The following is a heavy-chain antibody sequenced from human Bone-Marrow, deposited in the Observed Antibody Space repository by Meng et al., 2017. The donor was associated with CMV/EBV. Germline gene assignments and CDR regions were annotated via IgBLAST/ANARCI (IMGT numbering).Heavy chain of an antibody. Sequence: ASVKVSCKASGGTFSSYAISWVRQATGQGLEWMGWMNPNSGNTGYAQKFQGRVTITRNTSISTAYMELSSLRSEDTAVYYCARGDPGWGSSSWFYYYYGMDVWGQGTTVTVSS. CDR3: ARGDPGWGSSSWFYYYYGMDV. V-gene: IGHV1-8*03. J-gene: IGHJ6*02. D-gene: IGHD6-13*01. CDR2: MNPNSGNT. CDR1: GGTFSSYA.